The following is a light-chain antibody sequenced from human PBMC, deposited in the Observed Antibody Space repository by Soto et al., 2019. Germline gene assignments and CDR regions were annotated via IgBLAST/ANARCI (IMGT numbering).Light chain of an antibody. CDR2: GAS. CDR3: QQYGSSLWT. Sequence: EIVMTQSPATLSVSPGERATLSCRASQSVSSTYLIWYQQKPGQAPRLLIYGASSRATGVPDRFSGGGSGTDFSLTISRLEPEDFAVYYCQQYGSSLWTFGQGTKLDI. CDR1: QSVSSTY. V-gene: IGKV3-20*01. J-gene: IGKJ1*01.